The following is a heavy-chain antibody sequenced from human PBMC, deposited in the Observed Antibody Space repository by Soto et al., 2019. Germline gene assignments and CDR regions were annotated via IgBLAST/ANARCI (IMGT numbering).Heavy chain of an antibody. CDR2: INPNNGAT. Sequence: VXLSFTSSIYIFTCNYMHFMRQAPGQGLEYMGWINPNNGATNYAQNFQGRVTMTWDTSISTAYMEVRRLRSDDTAVYYCASHYNDSSGYFEKWGQGTLV. D-gene: IGHD3-22*01. CDR3: ASHYNDSSGYFEK. CDR1: IYIFTCNY. V-gene: IGHV1-2*02. J-gene: IGHJ4*02.